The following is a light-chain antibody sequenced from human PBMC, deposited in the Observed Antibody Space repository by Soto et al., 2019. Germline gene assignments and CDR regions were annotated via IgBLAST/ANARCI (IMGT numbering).Light chain of an antibody. Sequence: QSALTQPASVSGSPGQSITISCTGTSSDVGGYNYVSWYQQHPGKAPKLMIYEVSYRPSGVSNRFSGSKSGNTASLTISGLQSEDEAGYYCSSLTSTNTLAFGGGTKLTGL. J-gene: IGLJ2*01. CDR3: SSLTSTNTLA. V-gene: IGLV2-14*01. CDR2: EVS. CDR1: SSDVGGYNY.